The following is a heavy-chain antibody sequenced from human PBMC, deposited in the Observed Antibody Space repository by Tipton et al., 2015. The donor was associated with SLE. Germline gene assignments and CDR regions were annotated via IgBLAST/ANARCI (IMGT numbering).Heavy chain of an antibody. D-gene: IGHD3-16*01. V-gene: IGHV4-38-2*02. CDR2: IYNSGNT. CDR1: GYSISEGYY. CDR3: ARVDDSWGSYTAYYFDY. J-gene: IGHJ4*02. Sequence: TLSLTCTVSGYSISEGYYWGWIRQPPGKGLEWIANIYNSGNTYYNPSLKSRVTMSVDTSKNQFSLRLSSVTAADTAVYFCARVDDSWGSYTAYYFDYWGQGVLVTVSA.